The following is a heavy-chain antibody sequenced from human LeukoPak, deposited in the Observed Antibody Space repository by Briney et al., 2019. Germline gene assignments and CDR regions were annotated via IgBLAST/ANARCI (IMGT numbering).Heavy chain of an antibody. Sequence: ASVKVSCKASGGTFSSYAISWVRQAPGQGLEWMGRIIPILGIANYAQKFQGRVTITADKSTSTAYMELSSLRSEDTAVYYCARESGIAAAGRTFDIWGQGTMVTVSS. CDR3: ARESGIAAAGRTFDI. CDR1: GGTFSSYA. CDR2: IIPILGIA. V-gene: IGHV1-69*04. J-gene: IGHJ3*02. D-gene: IGHD6-13*01.